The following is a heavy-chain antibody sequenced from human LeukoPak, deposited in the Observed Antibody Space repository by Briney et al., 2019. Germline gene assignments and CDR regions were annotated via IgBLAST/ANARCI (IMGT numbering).Heavy chain of an antibody. CDR1: GGSISNYY. CDR2: IYYSGST. D-gene: IGHD6-19*01. V-gene: IGHV4-59*12. CDR3: ARGPSGQWLVLKP. J-gene: IGHJ5*02. Sequence: SETLSLTCTVSGGSISNYYWSWIRQPPGKGLEWIGYIYYSGSTNYNPSLKSRVTISVDTSKNQFSLKLSSVTAADTAVYYCARGPSGQWLVLKPWGQGTLVTVSS.